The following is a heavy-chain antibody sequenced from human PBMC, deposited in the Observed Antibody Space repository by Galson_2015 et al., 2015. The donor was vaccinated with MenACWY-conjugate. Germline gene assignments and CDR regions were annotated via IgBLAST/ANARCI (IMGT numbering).Heavy chain of an antibody. CDR2: IGSSSSPV. CDR3: ARDYYDSHFDY. Sequence: SLRLSCAASGFDFSNYAMNWVRQAPGKGLEWVPYIGSSSSPVYYADSLKGRFTISRDNAENSLYLQMNSLGAEDTAVYYCARDYYDSHFDYWGQGTLVTVSS. J-gene: IGHJ4*02. CDR1: GFDFSNYA. V-gene: IGHV3-48*04. D-gene: IGHD3-22*01.